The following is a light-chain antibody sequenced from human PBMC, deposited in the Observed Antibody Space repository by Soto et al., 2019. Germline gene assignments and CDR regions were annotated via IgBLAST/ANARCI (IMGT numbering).Light chain of an antibody. V-gene: IGLV2-8*01. J-gene: IGLJ1*01. CDR3: SSYAGRNHPYV. Sequence: QSALTQPPSASGSPGQSVTISCTGTSSDVGGYNYVSWYQQHPGKAPRLMIYEVSKRPSGVPDRFSGSRSGNTASLTVSGLQAEDEADYYCSSYAGRNHPYVFGTATKVTVL. CDR2: EVS. CDR1: SSDVGGYNY.